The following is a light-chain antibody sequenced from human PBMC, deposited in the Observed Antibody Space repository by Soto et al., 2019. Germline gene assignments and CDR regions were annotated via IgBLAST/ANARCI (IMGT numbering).Light chain of an antibody. J-gene: IGKJ1*01. CDR3: QQYYSPWT. V-gene: IGKV4-1*01. CDR2: WAS. Sequence: DIVMTQSPDSLAVSLGERATINCKSSQSVLYSSNNKNYLAWYQQKPGQPPKLLIYWASTRESGVPDRFSGSGSGTDFTLTISSLQAEDAPVYYCQQYYSPWTFGQGTKVEIK. CDR1: QSVLYSSNNKNY.